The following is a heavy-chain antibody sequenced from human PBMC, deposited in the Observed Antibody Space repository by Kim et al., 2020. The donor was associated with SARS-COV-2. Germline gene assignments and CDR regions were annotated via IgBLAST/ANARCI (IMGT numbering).Heavy chain of an antibody. D-gene: IGHD3-10*01. J-gene: IGHJ5*02. Sequence: GGSLRLSCAASGFTFSSYEMNWVRQAPGKGLEWVSYISSSGSTIYYADSVKGRFTISRDNAKNSLYLQMNSLRAEDTAVYYCARGLVLLWFGEPPGGQGTLVTVSS. CDR1: GFTFSSYE. V-gene: IGHV3-48*03. CDR3: ARGLVLLWFGEPP. CDR2: ISSSGSTI.